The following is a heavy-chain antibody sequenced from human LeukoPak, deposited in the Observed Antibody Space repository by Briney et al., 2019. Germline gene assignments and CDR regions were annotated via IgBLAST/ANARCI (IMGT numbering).Heavy chain of an antibody. Sequence: GGSLRLSCAASGFTFSSYAMHWVRQAPGKGLEWVAVISYDGSNKYYADSVKGRFTISRGNSKNTLYLQMNSLRAEDTAVYYCARDFTSHWGYYYYYYGMDVWGKGTTVTVSS. CDR2: ISYDGSNK. CDR1: GFTFSSYA. J-gene: IGHJ6*04. V-gene: IGHV3-30-3*01. D-gene: IGHD2-2*01. CDR3: ARDFTSHWGYYYYYYGMDV.